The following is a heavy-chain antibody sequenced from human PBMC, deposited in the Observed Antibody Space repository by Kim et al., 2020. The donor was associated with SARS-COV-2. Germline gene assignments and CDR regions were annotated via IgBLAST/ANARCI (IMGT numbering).Heavy chain of an antibody. CDR2: IDLSDSYT. J-gene: IGHJ4*02. CDR3: ARRHIVGATTDY. D-gene: IGHD1-26*01. Sequence: GESLKISCKGSGYSFTSYWISWVRQMPGKGLEWMGRIDLSDSYTNYSPSFQGHVTISADKSISTAYLQWSSLKASDTAMYYCARRHIVGATTDYWGQGTLVTVSS. CDR1: GYSFTSYW. V-gene: IGHV5-10-1*01.